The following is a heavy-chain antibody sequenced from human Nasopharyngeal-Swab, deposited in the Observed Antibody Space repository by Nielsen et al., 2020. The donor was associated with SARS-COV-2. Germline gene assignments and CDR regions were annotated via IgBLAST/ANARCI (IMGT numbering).Heavy chain of an antibody. J-gene: IGHJ4*02. CDR2: INTNTGTP. Sequence: ASVTVSCKASGYAFTKYAMNWVRQAPGQGLEWMGWINTNTGTPTYAQGFTGRFVFSLDTSVSTAYLQISSLKPEDTGVYYCARGRGSSGYYPTDYWGKGTLVTVSS. CDR1: GYAFTKYA. D-gene: IGHD3-22*01. V-gene: IGHV7-4-1*02. CDR3: ARGRGSSGYYPTDY.